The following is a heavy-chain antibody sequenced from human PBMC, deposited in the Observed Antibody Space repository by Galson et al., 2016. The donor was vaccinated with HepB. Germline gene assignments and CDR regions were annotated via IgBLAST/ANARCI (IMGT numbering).Heavy chain of an antibody. V-gene: IGHV3-30-3*02. Sequence: SLRLSCAASGFTSSTYGMHWVRQGPGKGLEWVSVISYDGSHKYYADPVKGRFTISRDISKNTLYLQMNSLRAEDTAVYYCAKNSLRVIVGAADYWGQGTLVTVSS. CDR2: ISYDGSHK. CDR1: GFTSSTYG. CDR3: AKNSLRVIVGAADY. J-gene: IGHJ4*02. D-gene: IGHD1-26*01.